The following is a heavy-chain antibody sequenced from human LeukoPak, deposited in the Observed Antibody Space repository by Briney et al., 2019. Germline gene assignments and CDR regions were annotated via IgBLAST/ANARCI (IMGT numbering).Heavy chain of an antibody. Sequence: GGSLRLSCAASGYTFSSYAMSWVRQAPGKGLEWVSAISGSGGSTYYADSVKGRFTISRDNSKNTLYLQMNSLRAEDTAVYYCAKSPEYSSGWFDYWGQGTLVTVSS. CDR3: AKSPEYSSGWFDY. CDR1: GYTFSSYA. V-gene: IGHV3-23*01. CDR2: ISGSGGST. J-gene: IGHJ4*02. D-gene: IGHD6-19*01.